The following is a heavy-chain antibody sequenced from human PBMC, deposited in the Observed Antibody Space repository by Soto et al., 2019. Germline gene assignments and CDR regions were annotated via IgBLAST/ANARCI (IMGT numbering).Heavy chain of an antibody. CDR1: GFTFNTHS. J-gene: IGHJ4*02. V-gene: IGHV3-74*01. CDR3: ARGGAMGVDY. CDR2: IYFDGITT. D-gene: IGHD1-26*01. Sequence: EVQLVEAGGGVVQPGGALRLSCTASGFTFNTHSMHWGLQAPGKGLVWVSRIYFDGITTNYADAVKGRLTVSRDNAKNTVYLHVNTLRDEDTAVYYCARGGAMGVDYWGQGTLVTVSS.